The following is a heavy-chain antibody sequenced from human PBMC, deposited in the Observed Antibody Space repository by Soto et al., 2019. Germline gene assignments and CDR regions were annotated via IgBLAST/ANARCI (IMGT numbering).Heavy chain of an antibody. CDR3: ARRIERGIAAAGRSWFDP. Sequence: GASVKVSCKASGYTFTSYDINWVRQATGQGLEWMGWMNPNSGNTGYAQKFQGRVTMTRNTSISTAYMELSSLRSEDTAVYYCARRIERGIAAAGRSWFDPWGQGTVVTVSS. J-gene: IGHJ5*02. D-gene: IGHD6-13*01. CDR2: MNPNSGNT. V-gene: IGHV1-8*01. CDR1: GYTFTSYD.